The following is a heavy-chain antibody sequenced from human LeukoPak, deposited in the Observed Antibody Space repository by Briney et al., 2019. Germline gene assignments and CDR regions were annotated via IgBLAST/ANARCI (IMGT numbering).Heavy chain of an antibody. CDR1: GFTFSSSW. D-gene: IGHD3-10*01. CDR3: ARGPTYGQAFDY. V-gene: IGHV3-7*01. Sequence: GGSLRLSCAASGFTFSSSWMTWVRQAPGKGLEWVASIRENGSVKTSADSVKGRFTISRDNAKNSVYLQMDSLRAEDTAVYYCARGPTYGQAFDYWGQGTLVSVSS. CDR2: IRENGSVK. J-gene: IGHJ4*02.